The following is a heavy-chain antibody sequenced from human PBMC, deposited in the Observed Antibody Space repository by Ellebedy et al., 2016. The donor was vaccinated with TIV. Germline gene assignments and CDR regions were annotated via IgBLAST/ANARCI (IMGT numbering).Heavy chain of an antibody. CDR1: GFTISRHW. Sequence: PGGSLRLSCAASGFTISRHWMSWVRKGPGKGLEWVANINQDGGEKNYVDSVRGRFTISRDNAKNSLYLQMNSLGAEDTAVYYCARLIGGTCQCAFDIWGQGTMVTVSS. CDR3: ARLIGGTCQCAFDI. J-gene: IGHJ3*02. V-gene: IGHV3-7*01. D-gene: IGHD2-15*01. CDR2: INQDGGEK.